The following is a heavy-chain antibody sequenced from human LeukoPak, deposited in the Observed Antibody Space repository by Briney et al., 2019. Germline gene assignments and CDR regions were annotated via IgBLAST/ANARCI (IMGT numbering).Heavy chain of an antibody. CDR3: AKDRDIVVVPGSIRQALDY. CDR2: ISYDGSNK. CDR1: GFTFSSYG. Sequence: GRSLRLSCAASGFTFSSYGMHWVRQAPGKGLEWVAVISYDGSNKYYADSVKGRFTISRDNSKNTLYLQMNSLRAEDTSVYYCAKDRDIVVVPGSIRQALDYWGQGTLVTVSS. V-gene: IGHV3-30*18. D-gene: IGHD2-2*01. J-gene: IGHJ4*02.